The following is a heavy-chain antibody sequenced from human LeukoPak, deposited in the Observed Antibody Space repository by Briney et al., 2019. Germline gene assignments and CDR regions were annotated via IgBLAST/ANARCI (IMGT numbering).Heavy chain of an antibody. CDR1: GFTFSSYS. CDR3: ARDTHYSLGY. J-gene: IGHJ4*02. Sequence: SGGSLRLSCAASGFTFSSYSMNWVRQAPGKGLEWVSYISSSSTIYYTDSVKGRFTISVDNAKNSLYLQMNSLRAEDTAVYYCARDTHYSLGYWGQGTLVTVSS. D-gene: IGHD5-18*01. V-gene: IGHV3-48*04. CDR2: ISSSSTI.